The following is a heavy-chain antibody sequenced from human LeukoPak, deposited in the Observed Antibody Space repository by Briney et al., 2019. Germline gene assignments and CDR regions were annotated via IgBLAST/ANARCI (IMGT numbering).Heavy chain of an antibody. CDR2: INHSGRT. J-gene: IGHJ6*02. D-gene: IGHD4-17*01. Sequence: SETLSLTCAVFGGSFSSYYWSWIRQTPGKGLEWIGEINHSGRTNYNPSLKSRVTLSVDTSKNQFSLKMSSVTAADTAVYYCASQSYGDYAYYYYYYGMDVWGQGTTVTVSS. CDR1: GGSFSSYY. CDR3: ASQSYGDYAYYYYYYGMDV. V-gene: IGHV4-34*01.